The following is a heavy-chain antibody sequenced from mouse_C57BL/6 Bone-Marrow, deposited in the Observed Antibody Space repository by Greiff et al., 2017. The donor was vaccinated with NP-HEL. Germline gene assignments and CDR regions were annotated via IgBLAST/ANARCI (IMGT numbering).Heavy chain of an antibody. D-gene: IGHD5-1*01. V-gene: IGHV5-12*01. J-gene: IGHJ3*01. CDR1: GFTFSDYY. CDR2: IRNGSGST. CDR3: ARPGSVDSTYFAY. Sequence: EVQLQESGAGLVQPGGSLTLSCAASGFTFSDYYMYWVRQTPAKSLEWVAYIRNGSGSTYYTDTVKGRFTITGDTSKNTVYLQISRLTSEDTAIYYCARPGSVDSTYFAYWGKGTLVTASA.